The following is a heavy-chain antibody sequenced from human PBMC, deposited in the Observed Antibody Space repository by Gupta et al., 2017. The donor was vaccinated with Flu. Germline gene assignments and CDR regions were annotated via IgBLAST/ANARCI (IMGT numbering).Heavy chain of an antibody. CDR3: ARTSRLRFGIEAFDI. J-gene: IGHJ3*02. CDR2: IDASGFT. D-gene: IGHD5-12*01. Sequence: QVQLQESGPGLVKPSETLSLTCNVSGGSFSTFYWNWIRQPPGKRLEWIAYIDASGFTDYSPSFKSRLTISLDMSKSQFSLSLTSVTAADTAIYYCARTSRLRFGIEAFDIWGHGTMVTVSS. CDR1: GGSFSTFY. V-gene: IGHV4-59*01.